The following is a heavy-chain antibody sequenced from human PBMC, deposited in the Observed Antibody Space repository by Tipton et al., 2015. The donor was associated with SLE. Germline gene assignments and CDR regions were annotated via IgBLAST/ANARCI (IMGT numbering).Heavy chain of an antibody. CDR2: ITSRSDDI. CDR3: AMTHVVVDV. Sequence: GSLRLSCVGSVFFFSDYYMSWVGQAPGKGLECVAFITSRSDDIYYADSVKGRFTVSRDNAKKSRYLQMNSLRAEDTALYYCAMTHVVVDVWGNGTTVTVSS. J-gene: IGHJ6*04. V-gene: IGHV3-11*04. CDR1: VFFFSDYY. D-gene: IGHD2-15*01.